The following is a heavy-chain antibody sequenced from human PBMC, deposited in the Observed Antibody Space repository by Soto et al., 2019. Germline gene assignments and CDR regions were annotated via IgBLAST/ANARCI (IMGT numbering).Heavy chain of an antibody. CDR2: IYDSATT. V-gene: IGHV4-59*01. D-gene: IGHD3-10*01. J-gene: IGHJ6*02. CDR1: GDSISSYY. CDR3: ARQGSGDFHYHGLEV. Sequence: SETLSLTCTVYGDSISSYYWSWIRQPPGKGLEWIGCIYDSATTNYNPSLKSRVTISEDMSTNEFSLKLTSVTAADTAVYYCARQGSGDFHYHGLEVWGQGTTLTVS.